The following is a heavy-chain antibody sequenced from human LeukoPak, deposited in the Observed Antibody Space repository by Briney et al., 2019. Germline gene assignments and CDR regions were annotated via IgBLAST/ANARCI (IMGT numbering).Heavy chain of an antibody. CDR3: ARDWGIAVAGTALWAFDI. CDR1: GFTVSSNY. J-gene: IGHJ3*02. V-gene: IGHV3-66*01. D-gene: IGHD6-19*01. Sequence: GGSLRLSCAASGFTVSSNYMSWVRQAPGKGLEWVSVIYSGGSTYYADSVKGRFTISRDNSKNTLYLQMNSLRAEDTAVYYCARDWGIAVAGTALWAFDIWGQGTMVTVSS. CDR2: IYSGGST.